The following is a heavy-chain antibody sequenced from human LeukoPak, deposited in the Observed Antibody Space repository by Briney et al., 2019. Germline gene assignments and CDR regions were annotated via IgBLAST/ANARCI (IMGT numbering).Heavy chain of an antibody. V-gene: IGHV4-39*01. CDR2: MYYSGGT. J-gene: IGHJ3*02. CDR3: ASNDFWSGYYAFEI. Sequence: SETLSLTCTVSGGSISISSYYWGWIRQPPGKGLEWIGSMYYSGGTFFNPSLKSRVTISVDTSKNQFSLKLRSVTAADTAVYYCASNDFWSGYYAFEIWGQGTLVTVFS. D-gene: IGHD3-3*01. CDR1: GGSISISSYY.